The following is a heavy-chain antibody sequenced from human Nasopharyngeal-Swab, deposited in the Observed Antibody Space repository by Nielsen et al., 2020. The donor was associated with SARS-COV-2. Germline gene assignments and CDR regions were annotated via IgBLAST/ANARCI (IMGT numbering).Heavy chain of an antibody. Sequence: ASVKVSCKASGYTFTCYAMNWVRQAPGQGLEWMGWISTNTGNPTYAQGFTGRFVFSLDTSVSTAYLQISSLKAEDTAVYYCARGDAITFGGVIVRYYYYGMDVWGQGTTVTVSS. CDR3: ARGDAITFGGVIVRYYYYGMDV. D-gene: IGHD3-16*02. V-gene: IGHV7-4-1*02. CDR1: GYTFTCYA. CDR2: ISTNTGNP. J-gene: IGHJ6*02.